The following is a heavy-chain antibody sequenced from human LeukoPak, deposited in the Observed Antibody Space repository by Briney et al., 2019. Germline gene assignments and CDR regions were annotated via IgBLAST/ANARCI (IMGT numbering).Heavy chain of an antibody. D-gene: IGHD2-15*01. V-gene: IGHV3-74*01. J-gene: IGHJ5*02. CDR1: GXTFSGYW. CDR3: ASQVVGAAFDP. Sequence: PGGSLRLSCVASGXTFSGYWMHWVRQPPGKGLVWVSSIKSDGSMTNYADSVKGRFTISRDNAKNTLYLQMNSLRAEDTAVYYCASQVVGAAFDPWGQGTLVTVSS. CDR2: IKSDGSMT.